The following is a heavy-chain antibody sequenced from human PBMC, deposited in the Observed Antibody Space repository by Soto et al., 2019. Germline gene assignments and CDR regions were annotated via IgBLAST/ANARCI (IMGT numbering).Heavy chain of an antibody. Sequence: QVQLQQWGAGLLKPSETLPLTCAVYGGSFSGYYWSWIRQPPGKGLEWIGEINHSGSTNYNPSLKSRVTISVDTSKNQFSLKLSSVTAADTAVYYCARGVSYYGSGSYYRWGQGTLVTVSS. D-gene: IGHD3-10*01. CDR2: INHSGST. CDR1: GGSFSGYY. CDR3: ARGVSYYGSGSYYR. V-gene: IGHV4-34*01. J-gene: IGHJ4*02.